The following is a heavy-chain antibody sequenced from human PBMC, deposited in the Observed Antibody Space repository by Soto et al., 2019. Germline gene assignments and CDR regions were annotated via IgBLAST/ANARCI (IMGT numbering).Heavy chain of an antibody. D-gene: IGHD1-1*01. V-gene: IGHV1-8*01. CDR1: GYTFTTYD. Sequence: QVQLVQSGAEVTKPGASVKVSCRASGYTFTTYDINWVRQATGQGLEWMGWMSPNSGATGYAQKFQGRVTMTRDTSISTAYMDLSNPSSEETAIDYCARGVDAGVDVWGQGTTVTVSS. CDR3: ARGVDAGVDV. J-gene: IGHJ6*02. CDR2: MSPNSGAT.